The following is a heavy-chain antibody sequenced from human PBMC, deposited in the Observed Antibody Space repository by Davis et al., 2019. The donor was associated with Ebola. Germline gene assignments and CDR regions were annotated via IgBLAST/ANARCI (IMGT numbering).Heavy chain of an antibody. CDR1: GFTFSDYY. D-gene: IGHD1-20*01. J-gene: IGHJ6*03. V-gene: IGHV3-11*04. Sequence: GESLKISCAASGFTFSDYYMSWIRQAPGKGLEWVSYISSSGSTIYYADSVKGRFTISRDNAKNSLYLQMNSLRAEDTAVYYCAREGNWNDPYYYYYMDVWGKGTTVTVSS. CDR3: AREGNWNDPYYYYYMDV. CDR2: ISSSGSTI.